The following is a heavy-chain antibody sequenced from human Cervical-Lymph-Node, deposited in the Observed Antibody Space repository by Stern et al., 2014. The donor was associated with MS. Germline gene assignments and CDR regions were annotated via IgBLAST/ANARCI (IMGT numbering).Heavy chain of an antibody. D-gene: IGHD5-18*01. Sequence: QVQLVQSGAEVKKPGASVKVSCKASGYIFSSYYMHWVRQAPGQGLDWMGIISPSDGSTRYAQKFQGRVIMTRDKSTSTVYMELSSLRSEDTAVYYCARVLIQRWDYDAFDIWGQGTMVTVSS. CDR2: ISPSDGST. J-gene: IGHJ3*02. CDR3: ARVLIQRWDYDAFDI. CDR1: GYIFSSYY. V-gene: IGHV1-46*01.